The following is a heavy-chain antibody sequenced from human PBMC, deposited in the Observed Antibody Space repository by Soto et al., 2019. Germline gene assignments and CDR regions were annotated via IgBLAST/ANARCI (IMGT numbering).Heavy chain of an antibody. CDR2: ISYDGSNK. J-gene: IGHJ6*02. CDR1: GFTFSSYA. Sequence: GGSLRLSCAASGFTFSSYAMHWVRQAPGKGLEWVAVISYDGSNKYYADSVKGRFTISRDNSKNTLYLQMNSLRAEDTAVYYCAREGAFEGYSSSWYGGYYGMDVWGQGTTVTVSS. D-gene: IGHD6-13*01. CDR3: AREGAFEGYSSSWYGGYYGMDV. V-gene: IGHV3-30-3*01.